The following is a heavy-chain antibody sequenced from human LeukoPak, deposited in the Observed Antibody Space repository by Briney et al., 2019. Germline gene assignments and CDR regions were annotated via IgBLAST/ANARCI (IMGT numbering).Heavy chain of an antibody. CDR1: GYTFTNYG. D-gene: IGHD1-14*01. Sequence: ASVKVSCKASGYTFTNYGLSWVRQAPGQGLEWMGWISAYNGDTNYAQKLQGRVTMTTDTSSNTAYMELRSLRSDDTAVYYCARDPTRQPVDYWGQGTLVTVSS. J-gene: IGHJ4*02. V-gene: IGHV1-18*01. CDR3: ARDPTRQPVDY. CDR2: ISAYNGDT.